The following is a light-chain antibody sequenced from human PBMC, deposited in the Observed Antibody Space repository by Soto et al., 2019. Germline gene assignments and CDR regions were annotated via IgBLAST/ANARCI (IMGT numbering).Light chain of an antibody. Sequence: QSALTQPASVSGSPGQSITISCTGTSSDVCGYNYVSWYQQHPGKAPKLMIYDVSNRPSGVSNRFSGSKSGNTASLTISGLQAEDEADYYCSSYTSSSTLNVVFGGGTKLTVL. J-gene: IGLJ2*01. CDR3: SSYTSSSTLNVV. V-gene: IGLV2-14*01. CDR2: DVS. CDR1: SSDVCGYNY.